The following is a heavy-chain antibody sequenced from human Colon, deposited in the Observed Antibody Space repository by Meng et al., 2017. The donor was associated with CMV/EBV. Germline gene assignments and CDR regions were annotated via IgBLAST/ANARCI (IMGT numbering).Heavy chain of an antibody. CDR2: DMGGPSYR. Sequence: GGSLRLSCAASGFTFVNHRMNWVRQAPGKGLEWVATDMGGPSYRYYTDSVKGRFTASRDNAKNLLYLQMDSLRVEDTAVYYCTRARGQLSFDYWGQGIQVTVSS. CDR3: TRARGQLSFDY. J-gene: IGHJ4*02. V-gene: IGHV3-21*06. D-gene: IGHD2/OR15-2a*01. CDR1: GFTFVNHR.